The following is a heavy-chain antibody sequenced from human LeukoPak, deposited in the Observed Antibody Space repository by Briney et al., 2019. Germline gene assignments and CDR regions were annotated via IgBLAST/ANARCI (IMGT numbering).Heavy chain of an antibody. J-gene: IGHJ4*02. D-gene: IGHD3-22*01. V-gene: IGHV3-74*01. Sequence: PGGSLRLSCAASGFAFSTYWMHWARQAPGKGLVWVSRINSDGSSTSYADSVKGRFTISRDNAKNTLYLQMNSLRAEDTAVYYCARVAYYYDSSGYYYSVGYYFDYWGQGTLVTVSS. CDR1: GFAFSTYW. CDR3: ARVAYYYDSSGYYYSVGYYFDY. CDR2: INSDGSST.